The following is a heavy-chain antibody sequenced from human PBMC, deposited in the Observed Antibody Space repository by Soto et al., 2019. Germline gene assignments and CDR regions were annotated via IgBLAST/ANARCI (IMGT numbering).Heavy chain of an antibody. D-gene: IGHD2-2*02. V-gene: IGHV1-18*01. J-gene: IGHJ6*02. CDR1: GYTFTSYG. CDR2: ISAYNGNT. Sequence: ASVKVSCKASGYTFTSYGISWVRQALGQGLEWMGWISAYNGNTNYAQKLQGRVTMTTDTSTSTAYMELRSLRSDDTAVYYCARDGKYCSSTSCYSDYYYYGMDVWGQGTTVTVSS. CDR3: ARDGKYCSSTSCYSDYYYYGMDV.